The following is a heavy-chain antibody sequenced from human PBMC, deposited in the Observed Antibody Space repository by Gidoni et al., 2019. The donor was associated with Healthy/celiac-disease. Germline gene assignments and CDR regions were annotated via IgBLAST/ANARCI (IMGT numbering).Heavy chain of an antibody. J-gene: IGHJ6*03. D-gene: IGHD3-10*01. CDR2: ISSSSSYI. V-gene: IGHV3-21*01. CDR3: ARDGSGSYAMDV. CDR1: GFTFSSYS. Sequence: GFTFSSYSMNWVRQAPGKGLEWVSSISSSSSYIYYADSVKGRFTISRDNAKNSLYLQMNSLRAEDTAVYYCARDGSGSYAMDVWGKGTTVTVSS.